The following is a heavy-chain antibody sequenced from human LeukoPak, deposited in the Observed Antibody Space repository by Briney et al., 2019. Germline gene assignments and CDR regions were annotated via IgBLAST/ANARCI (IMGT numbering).Heavy chain of an antibody. CDR1: GFTFTHSD. D-gene: IGHD2/OR15-2a*01. Sequence: GGSLRLSCAASGFTFTHSDMHWVRQTTGKGLEWVSSIGTIDDTFYSASVKGRFTISRENDKSSVFLQLTSLRAEDTAVYYCARGLMEFCNHTKRPFDFWGQGILVTVSS. V-gene: IGHV3-13*01. CDR3: ARGLMEFCNHTKRPFDF. J-gene: IGHJ4*02. CDR2: IGTIDDT.